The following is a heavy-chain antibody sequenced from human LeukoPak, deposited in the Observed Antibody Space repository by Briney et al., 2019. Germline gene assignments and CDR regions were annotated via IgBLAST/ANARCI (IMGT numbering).Heavy chain of an antibody. CDR1: GYTFSGYY. CDR2: INPNSGDT. D-gene: IGHD2-2*01. J-gene: IGHJ5*02. V-gene: IGHV1-2*02. CDR3: AKSGYRTTTSCSNWFDP. Sequence: ASVKVSCKASGYTFSGYYMRWVRQAPGQGLEWMGWINPNSGDTNYAQKFQDRVTMTRDTSISTAYLELSRLRSDDTAVYYCAKSGYRTTTSCSNWFDPWGQGTLVTVSS.